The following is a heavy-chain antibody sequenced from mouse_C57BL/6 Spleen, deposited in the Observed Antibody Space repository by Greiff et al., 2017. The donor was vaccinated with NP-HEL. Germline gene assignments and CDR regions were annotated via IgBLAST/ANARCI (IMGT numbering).Heavy chain of an antibody. D-gene: IGHD2-4*01. CDR3: TRYDYDSVDY. CDR1: GFNIKDDY. Sequence: VHVKQSGAELVRPGASVKLSCTASGFNIKDDYMHWVKQRPEQGLEWIGWIDPENGDTEYASKFQGKATITADTSSNTAYLQLSSLTSEDTAVYYCTRYDYDSVDYWGQGTTLTVSS. V-gene: IGHV14-4*01. J-gene: IGHJ2*01. CDR2: IDPENGDT.